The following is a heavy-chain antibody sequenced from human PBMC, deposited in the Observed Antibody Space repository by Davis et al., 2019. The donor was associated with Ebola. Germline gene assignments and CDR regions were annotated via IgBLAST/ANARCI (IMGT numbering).Heavy chain of an antibody. CDR2: ISHNERER. D-gene: IGHD1-1*01. CDR1: GFTFSNHA. CDR3: ARALHDEVLDY. V-gene: IGHV3-30*04. J-gene: IGHJ4*02. Sequence: PGGSLRLSCVASGFTFSNHAMHWVRQAPGKGLEWVAVISHNERERFYGESVQGRFTISRDNSENVLYLQMDSLRPDDTAIYFCARALHDEVLDYWGQGTPVTVSS.